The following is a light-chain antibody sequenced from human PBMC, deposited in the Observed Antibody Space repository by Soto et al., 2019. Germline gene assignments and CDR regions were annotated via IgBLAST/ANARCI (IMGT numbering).Light chain of an antibody. J-gene: IGKJ1*01. CDR2: DAS. CDR1: QSVSTRY. Sequence: EAVLTQSRATLSLSPGERATLSCRASQSVSTRYLAWYQQKSGQAPRLLIYDASTRATGIPDRFSGSGSGTDFTLTNRRLDPEDFAVYYCQQYGSSWTFGQGTKLDIK. CDR3: QQYGSSWT. V-gene: IGKV3-20*01.